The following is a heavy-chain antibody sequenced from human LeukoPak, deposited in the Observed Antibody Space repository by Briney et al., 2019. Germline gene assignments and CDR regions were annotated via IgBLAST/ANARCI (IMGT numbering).Heavy chain of an antibody. D-gene: IGHD5-18*01. CDR1: GFTFSSYG. Sequence: GRSLRLSCAASGFTFSSYGMHWVRQAPGKGLEWVAVISYDGSNKYYADSVKGRFTISRDNSKNTLYLQMNSLRAEDTAVYYCAKEYGDTAMANWGQGTLVTVSS. V-gene: IGHV3-30*18. CDR3: AKEYGDTAMAN. J-gene: IGHJ4*02. CDR2: ISYDGSNK.